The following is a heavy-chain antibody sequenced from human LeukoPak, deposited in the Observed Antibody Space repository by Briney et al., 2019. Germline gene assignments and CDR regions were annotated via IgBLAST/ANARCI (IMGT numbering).Heavy chain of an antibody. D-gene: IGHD1-7*01. CDR3: ARDMELPDYYYYYYMDV. CDR2: TYYRSKWYN. V-gene: IGHV6-1*01. CDR1: GDSVSSNSAA. J-gene: IGHJ6*03. Sequence: SQTLSLTCALSGDSVSSNSAAWNWIRQSPSRGLEWLGGTYYRSKWYNDYAVSVKSRITINPDTSKNQFSLQLNSVTPEDTAVYYCARDMELPDYYYYYYMDVWGKGTTVTVSS.